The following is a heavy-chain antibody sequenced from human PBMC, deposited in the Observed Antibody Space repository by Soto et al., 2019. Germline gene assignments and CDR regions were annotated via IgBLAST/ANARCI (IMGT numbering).Heavy chain of an antibody. CDR1: GYTFTSYG. CDR2: ISAYNGNT. V-gene: IGHV1-18*01. Sequence: GASVKVSCKASGYTFTSYGISWVRQAPGQGLEWMGWISAYNGNTNYAQKLQGRVTMTTDTSTSTAYMELRSLRSDDTAVYYCARDLRDGHEYSTELNWFDPWGQAILVTVS. CDR3: ARDLRDGHEYSTELNWFDP. J-gene: IGHJ5*02. D-gene: IGHD5-18*01.